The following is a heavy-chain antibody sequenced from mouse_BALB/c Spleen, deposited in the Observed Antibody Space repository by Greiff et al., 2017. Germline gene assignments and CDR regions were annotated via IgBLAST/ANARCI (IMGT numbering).Heavy chain of an antibody. CDR1: GFTFSSYT. CDR3: ARRGDDYDGFAY. V-gene: IGHV5-12-2*01. Sequence: EVQVVESGGGLVQPGGSLKLSCAASGFTFSSYTMSWVRQTPEKRLEWVAYISNGGGSTYYPDTVKGRFTISRDNAKNTLYLQMSSLKSEDTAMYYCARRGDDYDGFAYWGQGTLVTVSA. J-gene: IGHJ3*01. D-gene: IGHD2-4*01. CDR2: ISNGGGST.